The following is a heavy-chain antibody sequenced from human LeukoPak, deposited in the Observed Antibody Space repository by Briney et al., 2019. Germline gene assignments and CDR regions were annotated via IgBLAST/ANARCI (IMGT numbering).Heavy chain of an antibody. CDR2: TYYRSKWYN. CDR1: GVSVSSNSAA. CDR3: ARDRGRILDY. Sequence: SQTLSLICAISGVSVSSNSAAWNWIRQSPSRGLEWLARTYYRSKWYNDYAVSVKSRITIDPDTSKTQLSLLLNSVTPEDTATYYCARDRGRILDYWGQGTLVTVSS. V-gene: IGHV6-1*01. D-gene: IGHD2-15*01. J-gene: IGHJ4*02.